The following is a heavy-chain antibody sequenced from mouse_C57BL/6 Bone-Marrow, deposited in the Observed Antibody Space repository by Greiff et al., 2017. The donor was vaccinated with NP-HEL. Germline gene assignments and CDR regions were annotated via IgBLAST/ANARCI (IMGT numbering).Heavy chain of an antibody. CDR3: ARTGGYYG. V-gene: IGHV1-54*01. J-gene: IGHJ4*01. D-gene: IGHD1-1*01. CDR2: INPGSGGT. Sequence: QVQLQQSGAELVRPGTSVKVSCKASGYSFTNYLIEWVKQRPGPGLEWIGVINPGSGGTNYNEKFKGKATLTADKASSTAYMQLSSLTSEDSAVYFCARTGGYYGWGQGTSVTVSS. CDR1: GYSFTNYL.